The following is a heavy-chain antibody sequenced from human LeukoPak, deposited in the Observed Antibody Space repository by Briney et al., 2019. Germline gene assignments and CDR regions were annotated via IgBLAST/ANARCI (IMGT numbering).Heavy chain of an antibody. J-gene: IGHJ4*02. CDR2: ISYDGSRK. D-gene: IGHD3-22*01. Sequence: PGGSLRLSCAASGFIFSTYGMHWVRQAPGKGLEWVAYISYDGSRKDYADSVKGRFTISRDNSKNTLFLQMSSLKAEDTAVYYCAKKLIGNVDYFDYWGQGTPVTVSS. CDR1: GFIFSTYG. V-gene: IGHV3-30*02. CDR3: AKKLIGNVDYFDY.